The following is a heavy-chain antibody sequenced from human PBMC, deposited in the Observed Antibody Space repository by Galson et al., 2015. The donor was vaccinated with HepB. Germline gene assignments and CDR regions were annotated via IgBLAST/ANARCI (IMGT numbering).Heavy chain of an antibody. V-gene: IGHV3-21*01. CDR2: ISRKSNYI. CDR1: GFTFKTYS. Sequence: SLRLSCAGSGFTFKTYSMNWVRQAPGKGLEWVSSISRKSNYIYYADSVKGRSTISRDNAKKSLFLQMNTLRAEDTAVYFCARPPVGDPDSGTPLYYFDSWGQGTLVIVSS. CDR3: ARPPVGDPDSGTPLYYFDS. D-gene: IGHD3-10*01. J-gene: IGHJ4*02.